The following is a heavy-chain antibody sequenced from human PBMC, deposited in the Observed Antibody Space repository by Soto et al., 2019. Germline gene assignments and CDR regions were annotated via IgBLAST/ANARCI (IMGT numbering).Heavy chain of an antibody. CDR3: ETNYYFDSDGSFALGY. Sequence: QVQLQQRGAGRLKASETLSLTCAVSGGSFSGYYWRWIRQSPGKGLGWIGEINQSGSTTYNPSLRSQVAISLDTSKKQFSLKLSSVTAADTAVYYCETNYYFDSDGSFALGYLGQGTQVAVSS. J-gene: IGHJ4*02. V-gene: IGHV4-34*01. D-gene: IGHD3-22*01. CDR1: GGSFSGYY. CDR2: INQSGST.